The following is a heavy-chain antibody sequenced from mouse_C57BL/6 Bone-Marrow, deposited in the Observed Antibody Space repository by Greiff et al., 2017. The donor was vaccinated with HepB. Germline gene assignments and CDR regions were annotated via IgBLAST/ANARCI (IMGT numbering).Heavy chain of an antibody. J-gene: IGHJ4*01. CDR1: GYTFTSYW. D-gene: IGHD2-4*01. Sequence: QVQLQQPGAELVMPGASVKLSCKASGYTFTSYWMHWVKQRPGQGLEWIGEIDPSDSYTNYNQKFKGKSTLTVDKSSSTAYMQLSSLTSEDSAVDYCARGDYDGNPYAMDYWGQGTSVTVSS. V-gene: IGHV1-69*01. CDR3: ARGDYDGNPYAMDY. CDR2: IDPSDSYT.